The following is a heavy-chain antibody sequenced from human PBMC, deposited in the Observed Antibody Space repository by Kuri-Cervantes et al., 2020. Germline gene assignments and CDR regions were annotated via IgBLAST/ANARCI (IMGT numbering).Heavy chain of an antibody. D-gene: IGHD1-7*01. J-gene: IGHJ6*02. CDR1: GFTFSSYW. Sequence: GESLKISCAASGFTFSSYWMHWVRQAPGKGLVWVSRINSDGSSTSYADSVKGRFTISRDNSKNTLYLQMNSLRAEDTAVYYCAKFGTTGRYGMDVWGQGTTVTVSS. CDR2: INSDGSST. V-gene: IGHV3-74*01. CDR3: AKFGTTGRYGMDV.